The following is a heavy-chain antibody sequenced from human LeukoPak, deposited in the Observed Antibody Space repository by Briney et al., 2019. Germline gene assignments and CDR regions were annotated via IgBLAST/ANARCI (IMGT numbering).Heavy chain of an antibody. V-gene: IGHV3-23*01. CDR2: ISGRGEIT. CDR1: GFTCSSYT. J-gene: IGHJ4*02. Sequence: GGSLRLSCATSGFTCSSYTMSWVRQARGEGLEWLSAISGRGEITFYAPSVKGRFAISRDNSDNTLYLQMSSLRVDDTAVYFCAKERQTGDYFTSDYWGQGTLVTVSS. D-gene: IGHD4-17*01. CDR3: AKERQTGDYFTSDY.